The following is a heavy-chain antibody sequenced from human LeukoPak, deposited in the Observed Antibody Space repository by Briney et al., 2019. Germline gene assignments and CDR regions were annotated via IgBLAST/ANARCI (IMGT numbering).Heavy chain of an antibody. CDR2: IYYSGST. CDR3: ARGRSPQAPLPDAFDI. J-gene: IGHJ3*02. D-gene: IGHD3-10*01. V-gene: IGHV4-59*01. Sequence: KPSETLSLTCTVSGGSISSYYWSWIRQPPGKGLEWIGYIYYSGSTNYNPSLKSRVTISVDTSKNQFSLKLGSVTAADTAVYYCARGRSPQAPLPDAFDIWGQGTMVTVSS. CDR1: GGSISSYY.